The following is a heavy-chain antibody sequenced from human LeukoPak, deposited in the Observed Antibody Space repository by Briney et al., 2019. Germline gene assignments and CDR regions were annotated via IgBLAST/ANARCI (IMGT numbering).Heavy chain of an antibody. CDR2: IYDTGRT. CDR3: ASRKLGNDY. D-gene: IGHD7-27*01. CDR1: GGSVSDYY. Sequence: PXETLSXXCTISGGSVSDYYWSWIRQSPGKGLEWIGYIYDTGRTSYSPSLKRRVNISEDKSQKQFSLKWRSVTGEERAGYYCASRKLGNDYWGQGTLVTVSS. J-gene: IGHJ4*02. V-gene: IGHV4-59*02.